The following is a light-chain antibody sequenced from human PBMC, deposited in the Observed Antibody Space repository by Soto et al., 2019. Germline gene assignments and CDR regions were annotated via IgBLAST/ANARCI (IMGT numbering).Light chain of an antibody. J-gene: IGKJ1*01. CDR3: QQYGSPPWT. CDR2: DAS. CDR1: QSVSSSY. V-gene: IGKV3-20*01. Sequence: EIVLTQSPGTLSLSPVERATLSCMASQSVSSSYLAWYQQKPGQAPRLLIYDASSRATGIPDRFSGSGSGTDFTLTISRLEPEDFAVYYCQQYGSPPWTFGQGTKVDIK.